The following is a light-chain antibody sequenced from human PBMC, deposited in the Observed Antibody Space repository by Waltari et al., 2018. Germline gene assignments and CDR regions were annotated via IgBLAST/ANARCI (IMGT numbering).Light chain of an antibody. Sequence: QSALTQPASVSGSPGQSITISCTGTSSDVGGYNYVSWSQQHPGKAPKLMIYDVSNRPSGVSYRFSGSSSGNTASLTISGLQAEDEADYYCSSYRGSDNSVVFGGGTKLTVL. CDR3: SSYRGSDNSVV. J-gene: IGLJ2*01. CDR2: DVS. CDR1: SSDVGGYNY. V-gene: IGLV2-14*03.